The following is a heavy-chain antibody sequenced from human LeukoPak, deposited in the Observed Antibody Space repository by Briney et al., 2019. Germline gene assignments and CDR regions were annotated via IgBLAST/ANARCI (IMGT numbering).Heavy chain of an antibody. CDR2: IIPIFGTA. V-gene: IGHV1-69*05. Sequence: LVKVSCKASGGTFSSYAISWVRQAPGQGLEWMGGIIPIFGTANYAQKFQGRVTITTDESTSTAYMEPSSLRSEDTAVYYCARDRGTTSDWFDPWGQGTLVTVSS. J-gene: IGHJ5*02. D-gene: IGHD1-7*01. CDR1: GGTFSSYA. CDR3: ARDRGTTSDWFDP.